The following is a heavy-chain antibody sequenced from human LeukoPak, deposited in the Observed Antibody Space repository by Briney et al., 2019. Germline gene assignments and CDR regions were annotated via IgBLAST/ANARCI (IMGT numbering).Heavy chain of an antibody. CDR3: ARLYSGSHRGY. Sequence: SETLSLTCTVSGGSISSSSYYWGWIRQPPGKGLEWIGSIYYSGSTYYNPSLKSRVTISVDTSKNQFSLKLSSVTAADTAVYYCARLYSGSHRGYWGQGTLVTVSS. D-gene: IGHD1-26*01. J-gene: IGHJ4*02. V-gene: IGHV4-39*01. CDR2: IYYSGST. CDR1: GGSISSSSYY.